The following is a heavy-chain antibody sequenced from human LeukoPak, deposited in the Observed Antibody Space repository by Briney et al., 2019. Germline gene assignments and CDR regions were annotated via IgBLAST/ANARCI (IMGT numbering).Heavy chain of an antibody. CDR1: GHTFTSYY. CDR3: ARGTTIFGVVQWDPPVDY. Sequence: ASVKVSCKASGHTFTSYYMHWVRQAPGQGLEWMGIINPSGGSTSYAQKFQGRVTMTRDTSTSTVYMELSSLRPEDAAVYYCARGTTIFGVVQWDPPVDYWGQGTLVTVSS. V-gene: IGHV1-46*01. D-gene: IGHD3-3*01. CDR2: INPSGGST. J-gene: IGHJ4*02.